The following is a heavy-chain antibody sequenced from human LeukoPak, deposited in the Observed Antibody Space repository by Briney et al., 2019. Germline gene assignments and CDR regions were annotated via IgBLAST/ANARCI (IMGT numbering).Heavy chain of an antibody. Sequence: GESLKISCKGSGYSFTSYWIGWVRQMPGKGLEWMGIIYPGDSDTRYSPSFQGQVTISADKSISTAYLQWSSLKASDTAMYYCARHWRCTSTSCYAFDIWGQGTMVTVSS. CDR1: GYSFTSYW. CDR3: ARHWRCTSTSCYAFDI. J-gene: IGHJ3*02. CDR2: IYPGDSDT. V-gene: IGHV5-51*01. D-gene: IGHD2-2*01.